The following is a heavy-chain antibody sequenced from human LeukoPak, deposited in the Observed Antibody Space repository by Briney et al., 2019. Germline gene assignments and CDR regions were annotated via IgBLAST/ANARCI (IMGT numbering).Heavy chain of an antibody. J-gene: IGHJ4*02. Sequence: GGSLRLSCVASGFTFTKCAMSWIRQAPGKGLEWVAIITTTGDTAYYADSVKGRFTISRDNSRNTVYMQMDSLRAEDTAIYYCAGDRNSDWYSPLDYWGQGSQVTVSP. CDR1: GFTFTKCA. CDR2: ITTTGDTA. CDR3: AGDRNSDWYSPLDY. D-gene: IGHD6-19*01. V-gene: IGHV3-23*01.